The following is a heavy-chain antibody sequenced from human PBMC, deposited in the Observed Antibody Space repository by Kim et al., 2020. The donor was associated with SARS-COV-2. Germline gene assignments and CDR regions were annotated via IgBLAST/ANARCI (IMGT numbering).Heavy chain of an antibody. CDR2: IYYSGST. CDR3: AREAVVTPYYFDY. J-gene: IGHJ4*02. CDR1: GDSISSGDYY. D-gene: IGHD2-21*02. V-gene: IGHV4-30-4*01. Sequence: SETLSLTCTVSGDSISSGDYYWSWIRQPPGKGLEWIGYIYYSGSTYYNPSLKSRVTISVDTSKNQFSLKLSSVTAADTAVYYCAREAVVTPYYFDYWGQGTLVTVSS.